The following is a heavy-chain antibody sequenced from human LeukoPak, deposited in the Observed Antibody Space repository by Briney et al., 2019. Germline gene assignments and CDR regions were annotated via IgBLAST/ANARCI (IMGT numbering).Heavy chain of an antibody. Sequence: PSGTLSLTCAVSGGSISSGNWWSWVRQPPGKGLEWIGEIYHSGSTNYNPSLKSRVTISVDKSKNQLSLKLSSVTAADTAVYYCARKISAAGSRWFDPWGQGTLVTVSS. CDR2: IYHSGST. CDR3: ARKISAAGSRWFDP. CDR1: GGSISSGNW. V-gene: IGHV4-4*02. D-gene: IGHD6-13*01. J-gene: IGHJ5*02.